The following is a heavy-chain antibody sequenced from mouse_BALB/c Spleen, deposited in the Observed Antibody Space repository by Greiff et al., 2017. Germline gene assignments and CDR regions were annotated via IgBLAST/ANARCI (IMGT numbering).Heavy chain of an antibody. CDR1: GFSLTSYG. CDR3: ARDQGHGNYAMDY. CDR2: IWAGGST. Sequence: VKLMESGPGLVAPSQSLSITCTVSGFSLTSYGVHWVRQPPGKGLEWLGVIWAGGSTNYNSALMSRLSISKDNSKSQVFLKMNSLQTDDTAMYYCARDQGHGNYAMDYWGQGTSVTVSS. D-gene: IGHD2-1*01. J-gene: IGHJ4*01. V-gene: IGHV2-9*02.